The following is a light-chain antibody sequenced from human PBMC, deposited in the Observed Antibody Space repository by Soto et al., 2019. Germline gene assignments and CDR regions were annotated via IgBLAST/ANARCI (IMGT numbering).Light chain of an antibody. V-gene: IGKV3-20*01. J-gene: IGKJ1*01. Sequence: IVLTHSPATLSSSPWEIATLSCRASQTVSNKLAWYQHKPGQAPRLLIYDTSNRATGIPARFSGGGSGTDFTLTISRLEPEDFAVYYCQQYGSSLRTFGQGTKVDIK. CDR1: QTVSNK. CDR3: QQYGSSLRT. CDR2: DTS.